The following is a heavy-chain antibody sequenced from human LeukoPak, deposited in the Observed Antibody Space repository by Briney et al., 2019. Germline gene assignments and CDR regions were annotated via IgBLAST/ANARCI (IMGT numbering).Heavy chain of an antibody. Sequence: PGGSLRLSCAASGFTFSGFSLNWVRQAPGKGLEWISNIRSSGSDMYYAASVKGRFTISRDSATHSLYLQMDNLEVDDSAVYFCVRDFNWAFDSWGQGTLVTVSS. CDR2: IRSSGSDM. V-gene: IGHV3-48*01. D-gene: IGHD7-27*01. CDR3: VRDFNWAFDS. J-gene: IGHJ4*02. CDR1: GFTFSGFS.